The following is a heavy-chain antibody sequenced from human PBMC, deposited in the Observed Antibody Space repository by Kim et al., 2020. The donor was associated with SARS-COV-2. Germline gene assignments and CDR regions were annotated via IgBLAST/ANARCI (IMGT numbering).Heavy chain of an antibody. CDR3: ARALRAAAWIKVGFDY. D-gene: IGHD6-13*01. Sequence: SLKSRVTISVDTSKNQFSLKLSSVTAADTAVYYCARALRAAAWIKVGFDYWGQGTLVTVSS. J-gene: IGHJ4*02. V-gene: IGHV4-34*13.